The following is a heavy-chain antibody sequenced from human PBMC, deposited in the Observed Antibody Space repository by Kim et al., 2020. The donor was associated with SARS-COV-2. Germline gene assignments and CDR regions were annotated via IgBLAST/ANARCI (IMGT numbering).Heavy chain of an antibody. V-gene: IGHV3-23*01. CDR3: ASTYYYGSGFDP. Sequence: YADSVKGRFTISRDNSKTTLYLQMNSLRAEDTAVYYCASTYYYGSGFDPWGQGTLVTVSS. J-gene: IGHJ5*02. D-gene: IGHD3-10*01.